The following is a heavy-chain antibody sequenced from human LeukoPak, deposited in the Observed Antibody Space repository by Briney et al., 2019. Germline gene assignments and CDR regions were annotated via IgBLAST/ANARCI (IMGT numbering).Heavy chain of an antibody. J-gene: IGHJ5*02. CDR2: MNPNSGNT. CDR1: GYTFTSYD. Sequence: ASVKVSCKASGYTFTSYDINWVRQATGQGLEWMGWMNPNSGNTGYAQKFQGRVTMTRNTSISTAYMELSSLRSEDTAVYYCARGRTRVLRFLERVGRFDPWGQGTPVTVSS. D-gene: IGHD3-3*01. V-gene: IGHV1-8*01. CDR3: ARGRTRVLRFLERVGRFDP.